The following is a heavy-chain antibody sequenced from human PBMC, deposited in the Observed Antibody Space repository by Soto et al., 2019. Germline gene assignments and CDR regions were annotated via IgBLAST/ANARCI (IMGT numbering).Heavy chain of an antibody. V-gene: IGHV3-66*01. CDR1: GFTVSSNY. CDR3: ARDLTTVTPYYYGMDV. CDR2: IYEGGTT. J-gene: IGHJ6*02. Sequence: GSLRLSCAASGFTVSSNYMTWVRQAPGKGLEWVSVIYEGGTTYYADSVKGRFTISRDNSKNTLYLQMNSLRAEDTAVYYCARDLTTVTPYYYGMDVWGQGTTVTVSS. D-gene: IGHD4-17*01.